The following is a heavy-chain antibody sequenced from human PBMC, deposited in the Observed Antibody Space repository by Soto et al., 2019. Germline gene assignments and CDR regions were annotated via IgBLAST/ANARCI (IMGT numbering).Heavy chain of an antibody. CDR1: EFTLTDYY. J-gene: IGHJ2*01. V-gene: IGHV3-72*01. Sequence: GGSLRLSCAAVEFTLTDYYIDWVRQVPGKGLEWVARSRNKGNGFSTEYAASVRGRFTISRDDSTNSLDLQMNGLRTEDTAVYFCVKNNGLHRYFDLWGRGTLVTVSS. D-gene: IGHD1-20*01. CDR2: SRNKGNGFST. CDR3: VKNNGLHRYFDL.